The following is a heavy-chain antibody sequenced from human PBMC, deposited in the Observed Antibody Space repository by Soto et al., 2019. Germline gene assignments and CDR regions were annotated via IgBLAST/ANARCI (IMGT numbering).Heavy chain of an antibody. D-gene: IGHD2-8*01. CDR3: ARLIGNSWLDS. J-gene: IGHJ5*01. CDR2: TYYRSKWYN. CDR1: GDSVSTNSAT. V-gene: IGHV6-1*01. Sequence: SQTLSLTCAISGDSVSTNSATSDWLRQSPSRGLEWLGRTYYRSKWYNDYAVSVKGRITINPDTSNNQLSLQLNSVTPDDTAVYYCARLIGNSWLDSWGQGTLVTV.